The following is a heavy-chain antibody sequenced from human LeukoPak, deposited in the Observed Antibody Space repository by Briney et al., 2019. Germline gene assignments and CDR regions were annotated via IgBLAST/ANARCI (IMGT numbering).Heavy chain of an antibody. CDR1: GFTFSSYA. CDR2: ISYDGSNK. V-gene: IGHV3-30-3*01. J-gene: IGHJ4*02. Sequence: GGSLRLSCAASGFTFSSYAMHWVRQAPGKGLEWVAVISYDGSNKYYADSVKGRFTISRDNSKNTLYLQMNSLRAEDTAVYYCARASGVVVIDYWGQGTLVTVSS. CDR3: ARASGVVVIDY. D-gene: IGHD3-22*01.